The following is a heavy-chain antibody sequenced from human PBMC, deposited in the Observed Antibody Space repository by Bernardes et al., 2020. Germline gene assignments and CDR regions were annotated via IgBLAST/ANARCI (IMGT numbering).Heavy chain of an antibody. J-gene: IGHJ5*02. CDR1: GYTFTSYG. D-gene: IGHD3-10*01. CDR2: ISAYNGNT. Sequence: ASVKVSCKASGYTFTSYGISWVRQAPGQGLEWMGWISAYNGNTNYAQKLLGRVTMTTDTPTSTAYIELRSLRSDDTAVYYCARDGVDRVSDYGSGRWLISWGQGTLVNVSS. CDR3: ARDGVDRVSDYGSGRWLIS. V-gene: IGHV1-18*01.